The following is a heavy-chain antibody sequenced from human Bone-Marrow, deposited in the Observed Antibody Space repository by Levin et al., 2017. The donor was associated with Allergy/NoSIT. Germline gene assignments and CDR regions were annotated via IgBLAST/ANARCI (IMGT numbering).Heavy chain of an antibody. V-gene: IGHV3-30*18. CDR2: ISYDGSNK. J-gene: IGHJ1*01. CDR3: AKDYCSGGSCYSGYFQH. D-gene: IGHD2-15*01. CDR1: GFTFSSYG. Sequence: GESLKISCAASGFTFSSYGMHWVRQAPGKGLEWVAVISYDGSNKYSADSVKGRFTISRDTSKNTLYLQMNSLRAEETAVYYCAKDYCSGGSCYSGYFQHWGQGTLVTVSS.